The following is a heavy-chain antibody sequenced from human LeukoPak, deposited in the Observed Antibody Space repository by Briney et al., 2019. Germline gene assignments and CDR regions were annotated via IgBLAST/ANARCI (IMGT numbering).Heavy chain of an antibody. Sequence: GGSLRLSCAASGFTFSDYYMNWIRQARGKGLEWVSYISTTSSFTKYADSVKGRFTISRDNANKSLYLQMNSLRAEDTAVYYCARQVGTYDYWGQGTLVTVSS. CDR1: GFTFSDYY. CDR3: ARQVGTYDY. D-gene: IGHD1-1*01. V-gene: IGHV3-11*06. CDR2: ISTTSSFT. J-gene: IGHJ4*02.